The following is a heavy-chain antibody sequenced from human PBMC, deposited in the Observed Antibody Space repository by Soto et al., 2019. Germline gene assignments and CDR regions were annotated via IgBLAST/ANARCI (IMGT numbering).Heavy chain of an antibody. J-gene: IGHJ5*01. CDR1: RFTFSDFA. CDR2: IGGGGTDT. Sequence: DVQLLESGGGLVQPGGSLTLSCAASRFTFSDFAMSWVRQAPGKGLEWVSSIGGGGTDTYYADSVKGRFTISRDSSKNTLYLQMDGLRAEDTAVYYCAKDAVPYNGKWDWFDSWGQGTLVIVSS. V-gene: IGHV3-23*01. D-gene: IGHD1-20*01. CDR3: AKDAVPYNGKWDWFDS.